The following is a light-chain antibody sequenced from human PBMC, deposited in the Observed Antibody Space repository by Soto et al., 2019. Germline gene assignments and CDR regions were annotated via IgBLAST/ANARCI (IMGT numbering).Light chain of an antibody. CDR2: DVT. J-gene: IGLJ3*02. CDR1: SSDVGGYDH. CDR3: SSYTNKDTLL. V-gene: IGLV2-14*03. Sequence: QSVLTQPDSVSGSHGQSITISCTGTSSDVGGYDHVSWYQQHPGKAPKLIIYDVTVRPSGISPRFSGSKSDNTASLAVSGLQPEDEADYYCSSYTNKDTLLFGGGTKLTVL.